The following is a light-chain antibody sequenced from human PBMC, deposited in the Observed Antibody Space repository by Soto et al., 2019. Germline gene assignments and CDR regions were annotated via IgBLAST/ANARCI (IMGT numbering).Light chain of an antibody. Sequence: QLVLTQSPSPSASLGASVKLTCTLSSGHSSYAIAWHQQQPEKGPRYLMKLNSDGSHSKGDGIPDRFSGSSSGAERYLTISSLQSEDEADYYCQTWGTGIRVFGGGTKVTVL. CDR2: LNSDGSH. CDR3: QTWGTGIRV. J-gene: IGLJ2*01. CDR1: SGHSSYA. V-gene: IGLV4-69*01.